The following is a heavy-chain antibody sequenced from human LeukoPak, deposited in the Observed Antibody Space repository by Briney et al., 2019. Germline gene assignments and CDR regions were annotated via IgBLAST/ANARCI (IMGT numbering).Heavy chain of an antibody. Sequence: ASVKVSCKASGYTFTSYGISWVRQAPGRGLEWMGWISAYNGNTNYAQKLQGRVTMTTDTSTSTAYMELRSLRSDDTAVYYCARVQGYYYYYGMDVWGQGTTVTVSS. CDR3: ARVQGYYYYYGMDV. V-gene: IGHV1-18*01. CDR1: GYTFTSYG. J-gene: IGHJ6*02. CDR2: ISAYNGNT.